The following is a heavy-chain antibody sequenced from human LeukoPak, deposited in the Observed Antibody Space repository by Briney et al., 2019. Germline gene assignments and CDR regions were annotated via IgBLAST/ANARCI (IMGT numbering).Heavy chain of an antibody. CDR1: GFSFSSSW. CDR3: ARGNDFWSGSNYYYYMDV. J-gene: IGHJ6*03. CDR2: ISSSSFTI. V-gene: IGHV3-48*01. D-gene: IGHD3-3*01. Sequence: SGGSLRLSCAASGFSFSSSWMHWFRQAPGKGLEWVSYISSSSFTIYYADSVKGRFTISRDNAKNSLYLQMNSLRAEDTAVYYCARGNDFWSGSNYYYYMDVWGKGTTVTVSS.